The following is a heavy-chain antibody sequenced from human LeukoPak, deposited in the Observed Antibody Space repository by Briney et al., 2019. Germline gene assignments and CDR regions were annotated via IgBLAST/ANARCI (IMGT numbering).Heavy chain of an antibody. CDR3: ARGGVVYYFDY. CDR1: GFTFSSYW. Sequence: PGGSLRLSCAASGFTFSSYWMSWVRQDPGKGLEWVANIKQDGSEKYYVDSVKGRFTISRDNAKNSLYLQMNSLRAEDTAVYYCARGGVVYYFDYWGQGTLVTVSS. CDR2: IKQDGSEK. J-gene: IGHJ4*02. D-gene: IGHD6-25*01. V-gene: IGHV3-7*01.